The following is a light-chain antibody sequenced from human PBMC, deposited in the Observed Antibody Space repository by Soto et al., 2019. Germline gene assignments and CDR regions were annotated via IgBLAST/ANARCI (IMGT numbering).Light chain of an antibody. Sequence: EIVLTQSPGTLSLSPGERATLSCRASQSVSSSFLAWYQQKPGQAPRLLIYGASSRATGIPDRFSGSGSGSDFTLTLSRLEPGEVAVYYCQQYGSSPLTFGGGTKVEIK. CDR1: QSVSSSF. CDR2: GAS. CDR3: QQYGSSPLT. V-gene: IGKV3-20*01. J-gene: IGKJ4*01.